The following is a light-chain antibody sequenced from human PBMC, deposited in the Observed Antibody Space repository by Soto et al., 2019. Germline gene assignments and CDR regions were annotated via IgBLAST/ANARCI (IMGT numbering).Light chain of an antibody. CDR2: WAT. V-gene: IGKV4-1*01. J-gene: IGKJ4*01. Sequence: DIQMTQSPSSLSASVGDRVTITCRASQSINNHLSWYQQKPGQPPKLLIYWATTRESGVPDRFSGSGSGTDFTLTVSGLQAEDVAIYYCHQYFRSPITFGGGTKVDIK. CDR1: QSINNH. CDR3: HQYFRSPIT.